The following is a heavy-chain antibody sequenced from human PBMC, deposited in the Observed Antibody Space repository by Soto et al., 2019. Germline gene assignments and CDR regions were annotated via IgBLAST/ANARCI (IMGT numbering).Heavy chain of an antibody. CDR1: GYSITSYW. CDR2: IDPSDSYT. V-gene: IGHV5-10-1*01. D-gene: IGHD3-10*01. J-gene: IGHJ6*02. CDR3: ARHGESYYYYGMDV. Sequence: PGESLKISCKGSGYSITSYWISWVRQMPGKGLEWMGRIDPSDSYTNYSPSFQGHVTISADKSISTAYLQWSSLKASDTAMYYCARHGESYYYYGMDVWGQGTTVTVSS.